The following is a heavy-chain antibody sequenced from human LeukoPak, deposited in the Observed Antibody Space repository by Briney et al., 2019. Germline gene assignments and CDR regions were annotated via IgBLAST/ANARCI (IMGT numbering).Heavy chain of an antibody. CDR1: GGTFSSYA. D-gene: IGHD3-22*01. J-gene: IGHJ6*02. CDR3: AGRHHYDSSGFLEGYYYYGMDV. Sequence: SVKVSCKASGGTFSSYAISWVRQAPGQGLEWMGRIIPILGIANYAQKFQGRVTTTADKSTSTAYMELSSLRSEDTAVYYCAGRHHYDSSGFLEGYYYYGMDVWGQGTTVTVSS. V-gene: IGHV1-69*04. CDR2: IIPILGIA.